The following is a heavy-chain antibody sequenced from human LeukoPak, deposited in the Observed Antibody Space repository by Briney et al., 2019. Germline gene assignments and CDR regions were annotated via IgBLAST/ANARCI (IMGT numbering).Heavy chain of an antibody. CDR3: ARDVVADPATNWFDP. Sequence: GASVKVSCKASGYTFTSYYMHWVRQAPGQGLEWMGIINPSGGSTSYAQKFQGRVTMTRDTSTSTVYMELSSLRSEDTAVYYCARDVVADPATNWFDPWGQGTLVTVSS. D-gene: IGHD2-15*01. CDR1: GYTFTSYY. J-gene: IGHJ5*02. V-gene: IGHV1-46*01. CDR2: INPSGGST.